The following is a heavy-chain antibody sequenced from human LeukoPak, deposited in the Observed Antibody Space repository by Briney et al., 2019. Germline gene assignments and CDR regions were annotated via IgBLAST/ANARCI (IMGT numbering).Heavy chain of an antibody. D-gene: IGHD3-22*01. CDR2: IYYSGST. V-gene: IGHV4-31*03. CDR3: AREPYYYDSSGYYRAFDI. Sequence: KPSETLSLTCTVSGGSISSGGYYWSWIRQHPGKGLEWIGYIYYSGSTYYNPSLKSRVTISVDTSKNQFSLKLSSVTAADTAVYYCAREPYYYDSSGYYRAFDIWGQGTMVTVSS. CDR1: GGSISSGGYY. J-gene: IGHJ3*02.